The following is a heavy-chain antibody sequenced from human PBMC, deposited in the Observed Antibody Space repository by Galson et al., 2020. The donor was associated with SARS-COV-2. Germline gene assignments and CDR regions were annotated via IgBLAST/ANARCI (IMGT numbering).Heavy chain of an antibody. Sequence: TGGSLRLSCAASGFTFSTYWMHWVRQAPGKGLEWLANMNQDGTEKYYVDSVKGRFTISRDNAKNSLFLQMNNLRAEDTAVYFCARDRSSDAYSHSPDFWGQGTLVTVSS. J-gene: IGHJ4*02. V-gene: IGHV3-7*01. CDR3: ARDRSSDAYSHSPDF. CDR1: GFTFSTYW. CDR2: MNQDGTEK. D-gene: IGHD2-15*01.